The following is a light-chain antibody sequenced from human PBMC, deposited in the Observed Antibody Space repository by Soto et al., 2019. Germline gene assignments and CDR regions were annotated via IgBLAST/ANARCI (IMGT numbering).Light chain of an antibody. CDR2: GPS. CDR3: QQHGTSPT. Sequence: EIVLTQSPGTLSLSPGERATLSCRASENIAAGYLAWYQQKPGQAPRLLVYGPSNRATGIADRFRGSGSGTDFTLTINRLEAEDSAVYYCQQHGTSPTFGQGTRLEIK. V-gene: IGKV3-20*01. CDR1: ENIAAGY. J-gene: IGKJ5*01.